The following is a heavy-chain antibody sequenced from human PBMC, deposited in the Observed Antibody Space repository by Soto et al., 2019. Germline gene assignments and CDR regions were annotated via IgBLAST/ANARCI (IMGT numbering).Heavy chain of an antibody. Sequence: PGESLKISCKGSGYSFTSYWISWVRQMPGKGLEWMGRIDPSDSYTNYSPSFQGHVTISADKSISTAYLQWSSLKASDTAMYYCARHTRRDDYAWGSYRYIAAHFDYWGQGTLVTVSS. CDR2: IDPSDSYT. CDR3: ARHTRRDDYAWGSYRYIAAHFDY. J-gene: IGHJ4*02. D-gene: IGHD3-16*02. CDR1: GYSFTSYW. V-gene: IGHV5-10-1*01.